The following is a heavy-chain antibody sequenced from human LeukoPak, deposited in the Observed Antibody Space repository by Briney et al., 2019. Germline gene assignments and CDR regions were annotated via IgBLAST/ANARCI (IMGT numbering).Heavy chain of an antibody. CDR2: IDWDDDK. D-gene: IGHD6-13*01. J-gene: IGHJ6*03. Sequence: SGPTLVNPTQTLTLTCTFSGFSLSTSGMRVSWIRQPPGKALEWLARIDWDDDKYYSTSLKTRLTISKDTSKNQVVLTMTNMDPVDTATYYCARGYSTVYYYYMDVWGKGTTVTVSS. CDR3: ARGYSTVYYYYMDV. CDR1: GFSLSTSGMR. V-gene: IGHV2-70*04.